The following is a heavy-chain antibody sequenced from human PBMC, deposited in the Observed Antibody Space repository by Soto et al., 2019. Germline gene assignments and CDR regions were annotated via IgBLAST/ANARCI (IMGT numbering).Heavy chain of an antibody. CDR1: GYTFTGYY. CDR2: INPNSGGT. V-gene: IGHV1-2*04. Sequence: ASVKVSCKASGYTFTGYYMHWVRQAPGQGLEWMGWINPNSGGTNYAQKFQGWVTMTRDTSISTAYMELSRLRSDDTALYYCAKCGSTSCYLPWFDPWGQGTLVTVSS. CDR3: AKCGSTSCYLPWFDP. J-gene: IGHJ5*02. D-gene: IGHD2-2*01.